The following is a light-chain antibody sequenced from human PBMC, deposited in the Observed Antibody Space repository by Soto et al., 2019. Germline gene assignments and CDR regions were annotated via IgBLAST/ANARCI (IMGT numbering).Light chain of an antibody. CDR1: QSVAGSF. CDR3: HQYGSSPPGT. V-gene: IGKV3-20*01. CDR2: GAS. J-gene: IGKJ1*01. Sequence: EIVLTQSPGTLSLSPGERATLSCRAIQSVAGSFLAWYQQKPGQAPRLLIFGASSRATGIPDRFSGSGSGTDFTLTINRLEPEDFAVYYCHQYGSSPPGTFGPGTKVDIK.